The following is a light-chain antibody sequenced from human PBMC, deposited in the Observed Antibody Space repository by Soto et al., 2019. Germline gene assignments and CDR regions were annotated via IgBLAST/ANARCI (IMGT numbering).Light chain of an antibody. Sequence: DIQMTQSPSSLSASVGDRVTITCRASQSISNYLNWYQQKPGKAPKLLIYAASSLQSGVPSRFRGSGSGTDFTLTIISLQPEDFATYSCQHSYTTLFTFGPGTNVDI. J-gene: IGKJ3*01. CDR3: QHSYTTLFT. CDR1: QSISNY. CDR2: AAS. V-gene: IGKV1-39*01.